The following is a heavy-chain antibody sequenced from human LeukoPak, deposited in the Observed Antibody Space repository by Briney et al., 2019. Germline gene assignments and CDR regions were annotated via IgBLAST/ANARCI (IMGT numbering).Heavy chain of an antibody. J-gene: IGHJ4*02. D-gene: IGHD3-22*01. CDR1: GFTVSSNY. V-gene: IGHV3-53*01. CDR3: ARVQWLSFDY. Sequence: GGSLRLSCAASGFTVSSNYKSWVRQAPGKGLEWVSFIYSGGGTYYADSVKGRFTISRDNFKNTLYLQMNSLRAEYTAVYFCARVQWLSFDYWGQGTLVTVSS. CDR2: IYSGGGT.